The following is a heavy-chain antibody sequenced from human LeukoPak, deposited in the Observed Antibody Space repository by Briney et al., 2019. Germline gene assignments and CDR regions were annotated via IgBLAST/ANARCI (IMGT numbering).Heavy chain of an antibody. CDR1: GFHLISNY. CDR2: IYSDGST. V-gene: IGHV3-53*01. D-gene: IGHD6-19*01. Sequence: PVGSLRLCLSASGFHLISNYMSWVRPPPRKGVDLISIIYSDGSTYYADSVKGLFTISRDNSKNTLYLQTNRLRAEDPGVYYFARERSGWSYTFDYWGQGTPVTVSS. J-gene: IGHJ4*02. CDR3: ARERSGWSYTFDY.